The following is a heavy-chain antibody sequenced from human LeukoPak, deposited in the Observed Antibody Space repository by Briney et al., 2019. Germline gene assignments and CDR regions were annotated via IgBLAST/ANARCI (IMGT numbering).Heavy chain of an antibody. CDR3: AANGDSSGWHWNY. CDR2: LTASGGST. Sequence: GGSLRLSCAASGFTFSSYAMSWVRQAPGKGLEWVSALTASGGSTYYADSVNGRFTISRDNSKNTLFLQMNSLRAEDTAVYYCAANGDSSGWHWNYWGQGTLVTVSS. V-gene: IGHV3-23*01. D-gene: IGHD6-19*01. J-gene: IGHJ4*02. CDR1: GFTFSSYA.